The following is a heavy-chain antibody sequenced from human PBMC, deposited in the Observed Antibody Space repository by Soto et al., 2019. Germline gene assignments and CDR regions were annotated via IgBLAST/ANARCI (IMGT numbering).Heavy chain of an antibody. CDR2: VSHDGSNK. CDR3: EKGARYYSSSGYYIFDY. J-gene: IGHJ4*02. CDR1: GFIFSSYG. V-gene: IGHV3-30*18. Sequence: QVQLVESGGGVVQPERSLRLSCEASGFIFSSYGMHWVRQAPGKGLEWVAVVSHDGSNKKYVESVEGRFTMSSDNSKNTRYLQMRCRGAEGTDVYYCEKGARYYSSSGYYIFDYWGQGTLVKVSS. D-gene: IGHD3-22*01.